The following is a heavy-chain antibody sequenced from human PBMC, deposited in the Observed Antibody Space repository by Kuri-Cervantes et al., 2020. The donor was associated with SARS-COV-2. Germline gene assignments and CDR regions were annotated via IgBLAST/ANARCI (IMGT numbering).Heavy chain of an antibody. V-gene: IGHV3-30-3*01. CDR2: ISYDGSNK. CDR1: GFTFSSYA. J-gene: IGHJ4*02. CDR3: TRAQTSFDS. Sequence: GGSLRLSCAASGFTFSSYAMHWVRQAPGKGLEWVAVISYDGSNKYYADSVKGRFTISRDNSKNTVYLQMNSLRPEDTAVYYCTRAQTSFDSWGQGTLVTVSS.